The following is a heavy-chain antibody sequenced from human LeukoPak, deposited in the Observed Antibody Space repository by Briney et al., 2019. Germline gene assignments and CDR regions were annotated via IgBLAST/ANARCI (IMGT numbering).Heavy chain of an antibody. Sequence: PGGSLRLSCAASGFTFSSYEMNWVRQAPGKGLEWVSYISSSGSTIYYADSVKGRFTISRDNAKNSLYLQMNSPRAEDTAVYYCARGSYGDYSVGWFDPWGQGTLVTVSS. CDR1: GFTFSSYE. D-gene: IGHD4-17*01. V-gene: IGHV3-48*03. CDR3: ARGSYGDYSVGWFDP. J-gene: IGHJ5*02. CDR2: ISSSGSTI.